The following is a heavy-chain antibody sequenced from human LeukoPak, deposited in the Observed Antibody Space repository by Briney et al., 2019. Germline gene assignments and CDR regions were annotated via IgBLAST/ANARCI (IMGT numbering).Heavy chain of an antibody. CDR3: ARSGYDFSFDY. V-gene: IGHV1-2*02. J-gene: IGHJ4*02. CDR2: INPNSGGT. Sequence: ASVKVSCKASGGTFSSYAISWVRQAPGQGLEWMGWINPNSGGTNYAQKFQGRVTMTRDTSISTAYMELSRLRSDDTAVYYCARSGYDFSFDYWGQGTLVTVSS. D-gene: IGHD5-12*01. CDR1: GGTFSSYA.